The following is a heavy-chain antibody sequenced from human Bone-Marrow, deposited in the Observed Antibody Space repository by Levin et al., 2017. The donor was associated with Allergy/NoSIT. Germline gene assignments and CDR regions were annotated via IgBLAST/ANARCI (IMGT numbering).Heavy chain of an antibody. CDR1: GGSISSSSYY. CDR2: IYYSGST. Sequence: SETLSLTCTVSGGSISSSSYYWGWIRQPPGKGLEWIGSIYYSGSTYYNPSLKSRVTISVDTSKNQFSLKLSSVTAADTAVYYCARHSPYSSSWLAYYYYGMDVWGQGTTVTVSS. D-gene: IGHD6-13*01. J-gene: IGHJ6*02. CDR3: ARHSPYSSSWLAYYYYGMDV. V-gene: IGHV4-39*01.